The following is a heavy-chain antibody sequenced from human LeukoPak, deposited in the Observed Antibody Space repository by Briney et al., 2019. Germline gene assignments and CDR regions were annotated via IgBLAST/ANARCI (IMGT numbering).Heavy chain of an antibody. J-gene: IGHJ4*02. D-gene: IGHD6-19*01. CDR2: IYTSGST. CDR1: GGSIRSYY. CDR3: ARDLGIAVAGTDLVGY. V-gene: IGHV4-4*07. Sequence: PSETLSLTCTVSGGSIRSYYWSWIRQPAGKGLEWIGRIYTSGSTNYNPSLKSRVTMSVDTSKNQFSLKLSSATAGDTAVYYCARDLGIAVAGTDLVGYWGQGTLVTVSS.